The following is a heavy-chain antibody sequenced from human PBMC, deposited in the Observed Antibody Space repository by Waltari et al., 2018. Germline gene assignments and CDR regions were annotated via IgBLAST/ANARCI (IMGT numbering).Heavy chain of an antibody. CDR1: GYTLTESS. V-gene: IGHV1-24*01. CDR3: ATDPVAAAADYYYGMDV. Sequence: QVQLVPSGAEVKKPGASVKVSCKVSGYTLTESSMHSVRQAPGHGLEWMGGFDPDDGETIYAQKFQGRVTMTEDTSTNTAYMALSSLRSEDTAVYYCATDPVAAAADYYYGMDVWGQGTTVTVSS. CDR2: FDPDDGET. J-gene: IGHJ6*02. D-gene: IGHD6-13*01.